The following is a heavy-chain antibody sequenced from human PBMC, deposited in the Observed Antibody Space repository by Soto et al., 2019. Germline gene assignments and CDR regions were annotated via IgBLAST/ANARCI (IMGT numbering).Heavy chain of an antibody. Sequence: EVQLVESGGGLIQPGGSLRLSCAASGFTVSSNYMSWVRQAPGKGLEWVSVIYSGGSTYYADSVKGRFTISRDNSKNTLYPQMNSLRAEDTAVYYCARVKRRYSGSSYWYFDLWGRGTLVTVSS. D-gene: IGHD1-26*01. V-gene: IGHV3-53*01. J-gene: IGHJ2*01. CDR2: IYSGGST. CDR1: GFTVSSNY. CDR3: ARVKRRYSGSSYWYFDL.